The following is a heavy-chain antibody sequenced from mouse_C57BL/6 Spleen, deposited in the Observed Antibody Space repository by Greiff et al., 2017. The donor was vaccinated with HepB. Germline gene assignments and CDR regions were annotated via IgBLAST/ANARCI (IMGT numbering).Heavy chain of an antibody. Sequence: VQLQESGAELVMPGASVKLSCKASGYTFTSYWMHWVKQRPGQGLEWIGEIDPSDSYPNYNQKFKGKSTLTVDKSSSTAYMQLSSLTSEDSAVYYCARYLNYEDYWGQGTTLTVSS. J-gene: IGHJ2*01. CDR3: ARYLNYEDY. CDR1: GYTFTSYW. D-gene: IGHD1-1*01. CDR2: IDPSDSYP. V-gene: IGHV1-69*01.